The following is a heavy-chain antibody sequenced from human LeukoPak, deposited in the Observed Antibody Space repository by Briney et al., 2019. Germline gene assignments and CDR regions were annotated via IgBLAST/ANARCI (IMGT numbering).Heavy chain of an antibody. CDR3: ARDPKNTYYLDV. J-gene: IGHJ6*03. V-gene: IGHV1-2*02. CDR2: IDPNRGGT. Sequence: GASVKVSCKASGYTFTGYYLHWVRQAPGQGLEWMGWIDPNRGGTNYAQKFQGQVTMTRDTSISTAYMELSRLTSDDTAVYYCARDPKNTYYLDVWGKGITVTVSS. CDR1: GYTFTGYY.